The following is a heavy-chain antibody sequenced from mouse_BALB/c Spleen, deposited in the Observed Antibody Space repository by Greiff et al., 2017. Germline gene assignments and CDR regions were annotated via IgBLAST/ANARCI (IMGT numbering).Heavy chain of an antibody. Sequence: VQLQQSGAELVKPGASVKLSCTASGFNIKDTYMHWVKQRPEQGLEWIGRIDPANGNTKYDPKFQGKATITADTSSNTAYLQLSSLTSEDTAVYYCARGAYDGNYEFAYWGQGTLVTVAA. CDR2: IDPANGNT. D-gene: IGHD2-10*01. J-gene: IGHJ3*01. V-gene: IGHV14-3*02. CDR1: GFNIKDTY. CDR3: ARGAYDGNYEFAY.